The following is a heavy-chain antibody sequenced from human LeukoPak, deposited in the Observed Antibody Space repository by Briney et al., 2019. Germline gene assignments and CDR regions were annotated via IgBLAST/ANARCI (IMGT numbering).Heavy chain of an antibody. D-gene: IGHD6-19*01. J-gene: IGHJ4*02. Sequence: SQTLSLTCAISGDSVSSNSAAWHWIRQARSRGLEWLGRTYYKSKWCNDYAASVKSRLTNNPDTSENQIAQQVNSVTPEDSSGYDCARGRSGWQVPYEYWGQETLVTVPS. CDR1: GDSVSSNSAA. V-gene: IGHV6-1*01. CDR2: TYYKSKWCN. CDR3: ARGRSGWQVPYEY.